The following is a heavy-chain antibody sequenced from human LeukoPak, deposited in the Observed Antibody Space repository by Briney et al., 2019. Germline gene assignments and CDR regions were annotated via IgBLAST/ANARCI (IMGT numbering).Heavy chain of an antibody. Sequence: PSETLSLTCTVSGVSISSSNSYWGWIRQPPGTGLEWIGSIYYSGNTYHNASLKSQVSISIDTSKNQFSLRLTSVTAADTAVYYCARGPDYYDSSGYYPSVDYWGQGTLVTVSS. D-gene: IGHD3-22*01. J-gene: IGHJ4*02. CDR2: IYYSGNT. CDR3: ARGPDYYDSSGYYPSVDY. CDR1: GVSISSSNSY. V-gene: IGHV4-39*07.